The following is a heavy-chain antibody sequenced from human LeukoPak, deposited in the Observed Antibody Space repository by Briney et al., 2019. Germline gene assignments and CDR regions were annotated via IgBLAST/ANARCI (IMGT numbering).Heavy chain of an antibody. J-gene: IGHJ4*02. D-gene: IGHD3-3*02. CDR3: ARASGRIRDY. V-gene: IGHV4-34*01. CDR2: INHSGST. CDR1: GGSFSGYY. Sequence: PSETLSLTCAVYGGSFSGYYWSWIRQPPGKGLEWIGEINHSGSTNYNPSLKSRVTISVDTSKNQFSLKLSSVTAADTAVYYCARASGRIRDYWGQGTLVTVSS.